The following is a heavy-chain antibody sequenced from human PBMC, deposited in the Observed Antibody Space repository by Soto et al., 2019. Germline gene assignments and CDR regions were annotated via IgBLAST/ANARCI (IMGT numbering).Heavy chain of an antibody. V-gene: IGHV4-34*01. CDR1: GGSFSGYY. Sequence: SETLSLTCAVYGGSFSGYYWSWIRQPPGKGLEWIGEINHSGSTNYNPSLKSRVTISVDTSKNQFSLKLSSVTAADTAVYYCARGRDYYDSSGYYYVGYYYYGMDVWGQGTTLT. D-gene: IGHD3-22*01. CDR2: INHSGST. CDR3: ARGRDYYDSSGYYYVGYYYYGMDV. J-gene: IGHJ6*02.